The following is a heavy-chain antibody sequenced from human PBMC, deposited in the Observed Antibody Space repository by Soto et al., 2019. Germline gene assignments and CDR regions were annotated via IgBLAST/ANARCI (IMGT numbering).Heavy chain of an antibody. J-gene: IGHJ4*02. CDR1: GGSFSGYY. Sequence: QVQLQQWGAGLLKPSETLSLTCAVYGGSFSGYYWSWIRQPPGKVLEWIGEINHSGSTNYNPSLKSRVTISVDTSKNQFSLKLSSVTAADTAVYYCARGEYGSGSPVFDYWGQGTLVTVSS. CDR3: ARGEYGSGSPVFDY. CDR2: INHSGST. V-gene: IGHV4-34*01. D-gene: IGHD3-10*01.